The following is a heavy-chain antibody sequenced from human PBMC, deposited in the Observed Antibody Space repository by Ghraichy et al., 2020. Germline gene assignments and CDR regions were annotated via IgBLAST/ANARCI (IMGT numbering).Heavy chain of an antibody. V-gene: IGHV3-53*04. J-gene: IGHJ4*02. Sequence: GGSLRLSCAASGFTVSSNYMSWVRQAPEKGLEWVSVIYSGGNTYYADSVKGRFTISRHDSENTVYLQMNSLRTEDTAVYYCAGRTSAGWYDYWGQGTLVTVSS. CDR2: IYSGGNT. D-gene: IGHD6-19*01. CDR1: GFTVSSNY. CDR3: AGRTSAGWYDY.